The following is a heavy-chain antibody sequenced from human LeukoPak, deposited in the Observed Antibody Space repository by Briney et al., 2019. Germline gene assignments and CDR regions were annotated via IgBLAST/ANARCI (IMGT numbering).Heavy chain of an antibody. V-gene: IGHV4-59*01. CDR3: ARGVRPGEYFDY. D-gene: IGHD7-27*01. Sequence: ASEILSLTCTVSGGSISSYYWSWIRQPPGKGLEWIGYIYYSGSTNYNPSLKSRVTISVDTSKNQFSLKLSSVTAADTAVYYCARGVRPGEYFDYWGQGTLVTVSS. J-gene: IGHJ4*02. CDR2: IYYSGST. CDR1: GGSISSYY.